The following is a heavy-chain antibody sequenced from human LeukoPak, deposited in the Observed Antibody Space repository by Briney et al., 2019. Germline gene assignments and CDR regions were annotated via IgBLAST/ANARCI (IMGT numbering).Heavy chain of an antibody. D-gene: IGHD3-22*01. CDR2: IYSDGRT. CDR1: GFTVSSNY. CDR3: ASASDYDSSGYYLPFDY. J-gene: IGHJ4*02. V-gene: IGHV3-53*01. Sequence: GGSLRLSCAASGFTVSSNYMSWVRQAPGKGLEWVSVIYSDGRTYYADSVKGRFTISRDNSKNTLYLQMNSLRAEDTAVYYCASASDYDSSGYYLPFDYWGQGTLVTVSS.